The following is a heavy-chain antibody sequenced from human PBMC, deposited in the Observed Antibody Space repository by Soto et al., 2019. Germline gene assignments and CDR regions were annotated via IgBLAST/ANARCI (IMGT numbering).Heavy chain of an antibody. D-gene: IGHD1-26*01. CDR1: GFTFSSYW. CDR2: INSDGSST. CDR3: ARHKAPRRGKYYYYGMDV. V-gene: IGHV3-74*01. Sequence: PGGSLRLSCAASGFTFSSYWMHWVRQAPGKGLVWVSRINSDGSSTSYADSVKGRFTISRDNAKNTLYLQMNSLRAEDTAVYYCARHKAPRRGKYYYYGMDVWGQGTTVTVSS. J-gene: IGHJ6*02.